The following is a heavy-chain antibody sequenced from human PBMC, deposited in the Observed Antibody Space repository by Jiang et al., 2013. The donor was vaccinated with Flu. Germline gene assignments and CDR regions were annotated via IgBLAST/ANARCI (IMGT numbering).Heavy chain of an antibody. V-gene: IGHV2-70*16. Sequence: KPTQTLTLTCTFSGFSLTTSGMCVSWIRQPPGKALEWLARIDWDEDKFYSTSLRTRLTISKDTSKNQVVLIMTNMDPADSATYYCARTSCFSNNWYFDLWGRGTLVTVSS. D-gene: IGHD4-11*01. CDR2: IDWDEDK. J-gene: IGHJ2*01. CDR3: ARTSCFSNNWYFDL. CDR1: GFSLTTSGMC.